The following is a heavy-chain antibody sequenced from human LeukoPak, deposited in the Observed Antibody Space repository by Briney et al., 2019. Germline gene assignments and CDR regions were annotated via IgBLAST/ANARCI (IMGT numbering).Heavy chain of an antibody. J-gene: IGHJ4*02. CDR2: ISYDGSNK. V-gene: IGHV3-30-3*01. Sequence: QTGGSLRLSCAASGFTFSSYAMHWVRQALGKGLEWVAVISYDGSNKYYADSVKGRFTISRDNSKNTLYLQMNSLRAEDTAVYYCARGKGYYFDYWGQGTLVTVSS. CDR3: ARGKGYYFDY. CDR1: GFTFSSYA.